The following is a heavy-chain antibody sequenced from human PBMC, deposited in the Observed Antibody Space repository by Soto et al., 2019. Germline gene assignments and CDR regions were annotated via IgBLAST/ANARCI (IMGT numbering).Heavy chain of an antibody. CDR1: GYSFTSYW. J-gene: IGHJ4*02. D-gene: IGHD6-19*01. V-gene: IGHV5-51*01. CDR3: ARYAVASEPAPAFDY. CDR2: IYPGDSDT. Sequence: PGESLKISCKGSGYSFTSYWIGWVRQMPGKGLEWMGIIYPGDSDTRYSPSFQGQVTISADKSISTAYLQWSSLKASDTAMYYCARYAVASEPAPAFDYWGQGTLVTVSS.